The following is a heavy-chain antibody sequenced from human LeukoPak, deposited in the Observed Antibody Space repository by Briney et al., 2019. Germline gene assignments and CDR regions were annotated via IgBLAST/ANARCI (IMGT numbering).Heavy chain of an antibody. CDR1: GGSISSSSYY. V-gene: IGHV4-39*01. D-gene: IGHD3-10*01. CDR3: ARHRTGSYDYYFDY. CDR2: IYYSGST. Sequence: SGTLSLTCTVSGGSISSSSYYWGWIRQPPGKGLEWIGSIYYSGSTYYNPSLKSRVTISVDTSKNQFSLKLSSVTAADTAVYYCARHRTGSYDYYFDYWGQGTLVTVSS. J-gene: IGHJ4*02.